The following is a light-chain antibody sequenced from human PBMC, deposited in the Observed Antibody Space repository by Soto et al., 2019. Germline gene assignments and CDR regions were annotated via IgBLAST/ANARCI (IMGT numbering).Light chain of an antibody. Sequence: DIQMTQSPSTLSASVGDRVNITCRASQSVGRWLAWYQQKPGKAPKLLVFSASRLDSGAPSRFSGSGSGTDFTLTISSLLPDDFATYYCQQYNSFSTFGQGTKLEIK. CDR2: SAS. CDR3: QQYNSFST. J-gene: IGKJ2*01. V-gene: IGKV1-5*03. CDR1: QSVGRW.